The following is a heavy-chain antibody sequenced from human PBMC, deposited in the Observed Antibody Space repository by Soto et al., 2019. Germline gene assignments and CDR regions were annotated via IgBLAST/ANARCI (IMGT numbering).Heavy chain of an antibody. CDR2: ISGSGGST. V-gene: IGHV3-23*01. CDR3: AKASGTLYRNWFAP. CDR1: GFTFSSYA. Sequence: EVQLLESGGGLVQPGGSLRLSCAASGFTFSSYAMSWVRQAPGKGLEWVSAISGSGGSTYYADSVKGRFTIPRDNSKNTLYLQMNSLSAEATAVYYCAKASGTLYRNWFAPWGQGTLVTVSS. J-gene: IGHJ5*02. D-gene: IGHD4-4*01.